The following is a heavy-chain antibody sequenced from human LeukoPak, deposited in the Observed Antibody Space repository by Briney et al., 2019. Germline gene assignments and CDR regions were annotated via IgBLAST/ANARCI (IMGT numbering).Heavy chain of an antibody. CDR2: INHSGST. J-gene: IGHJ4*02. CDR1: GGSFSGYY. D-gene: IGHD3-22*01. Sequence: SETLSLTCAVYGGSFSGYYWSWIRQPPGKGPEWIGEINHSGSTNYNPSLKSRVTISVDTSKNQFSLKLSSVTAADTAVYYCARHHPGYYDSSGYGDYWGQGTLVTVSS. V-gene: IGHV4-34*01. CDR3: ARHHPGYYDSSGYGDY.